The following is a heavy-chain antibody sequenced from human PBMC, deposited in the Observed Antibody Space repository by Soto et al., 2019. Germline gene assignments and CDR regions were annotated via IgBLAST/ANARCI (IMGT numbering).Heavy chain of an antibody. J-gene: IGHJ6*03. CDR1: GGSFSGYY. CDR2: INHSGST. Sequence: SETLSLTCAVYGGSFSGYYWSWIRQPPGKGLEWIGEINHSGSTNYNPSLKSRVSISVDTSKNQFSLKLSSVTAADTAVYYCARTNKNWRYYYYYYYMDVWGKGTTVTVSS. CDR3: ARTNKNWRYYYYYYYMDV. D-gene: IGHD1-1*01. V-gene: IGHV4-34*01.